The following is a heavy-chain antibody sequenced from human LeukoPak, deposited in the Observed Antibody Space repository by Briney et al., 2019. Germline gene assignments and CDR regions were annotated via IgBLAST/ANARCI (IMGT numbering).Heavy chain of an antibody. Sequence: GGSLRLSCAASGFTFSSYAMHWVRQAPGKGLEWVSGISWNSGSIGYADSVKCRFTISRDNAKNSLYLQMNSPRAEDMALYYCAKSRYSSLTNYYYYMDVWGKGTTVTVSS. J-gene: IGHJ6*03. CDR3: AKSRYSSLTNYYYYMDV. V-gene: IGHV3-9*03. CDR1: GFTFSSYA. D-gene: IGHD6-13*01. CDR2: ISWNSGSI.